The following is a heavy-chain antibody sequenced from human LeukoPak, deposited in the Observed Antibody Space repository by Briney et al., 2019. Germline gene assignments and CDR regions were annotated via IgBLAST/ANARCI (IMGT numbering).Heavy chain of an antibody. CDR1: GLTLNIYW. D-gene: IGHD3-3*01. CDR3: AVDRAQYYDDSFDI. J-gene: IGHJ3*02. Sequence: GGSLRLSCAASGLTLNIYWMSWIRPAPWKGGEGVANIKSDGSAVYYLDSVKGRFTISRDNARNSVFLQMNTLRVEDTAVYYCAVDRAQYYDDSFDIWGQGTMVTVS. CDR2: IKSDGSAV. V-gene: IGHV3-7*01.